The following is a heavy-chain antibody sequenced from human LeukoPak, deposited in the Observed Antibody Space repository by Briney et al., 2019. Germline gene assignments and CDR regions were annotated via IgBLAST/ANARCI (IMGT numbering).Heavy chain of an antibody. CDR3: AKEPRHCGGDCFSLLDS. Sequence: GGSLRLSCAASGFTFSSYSMSWVRQAPGKGLEWVSLISGSAGRTYYADSVEGRFTISRDNSKNTLYLQMSSLRAEDTAVYYCAKEPRHCGGDCFSLLDSWGQGTLVTVSS. D-gene: IGHD2-21*02. CDR2: ISGSAGRT. CDR1: GFTFSSYS. V-gene: IGHV3-23*01. J-gene: IGHJ4*02.